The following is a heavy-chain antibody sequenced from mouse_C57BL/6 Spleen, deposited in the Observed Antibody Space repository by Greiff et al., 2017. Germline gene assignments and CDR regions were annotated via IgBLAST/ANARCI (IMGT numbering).Heavy chain of an antibody. CDR3: AEAGTVYWYFDV. CDR2: IYPGDGDT. D-gene: IGHD4-1*01. J-gene: IGHJ1*03. Sequence: QVQLQQSGAELVKPGASVKISCKASGYAFSSYWMNWVKQRPGKGLEWIGQIYPGDGDTNYNGKFKGKATLTADKSSSTAYMQLSSLTSEDSAVYFCAEAGTVYWYFDVWGTGTTVTVSS. CDR1: GYAFSSYW. V-gene: IGHV1-80*01.